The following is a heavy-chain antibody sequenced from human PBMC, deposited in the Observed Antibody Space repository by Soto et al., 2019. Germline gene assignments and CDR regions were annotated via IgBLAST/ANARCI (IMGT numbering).Heavy chain of an antibody. CDR2: VYHTGNA. CDR3: ASRPFYYYGLDV. V-gene: IGHV4-30-2*01. Sequence: LSLTCTVSCGSITTAGYSWSWIRQPPGKALEWIGYVYHTGNAYPKPSLKSRVTISLDRSKNQFSLKMTSVTAADTALYYCASRPFYYYGLDVWGQGTTVIVSS. J-gene: IGHJ6*02. CDR1: CGSITTAGYS.